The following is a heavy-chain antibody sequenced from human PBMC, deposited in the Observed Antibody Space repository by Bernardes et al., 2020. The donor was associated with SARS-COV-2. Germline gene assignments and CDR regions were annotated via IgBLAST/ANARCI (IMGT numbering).Heavy chain of an antibody. CDR1: GISFNNYA. CDR2: NTCKGNNT. D-gene: IGHD3-3*01. CDR3: AKGSFGVELLHAFDL. Sequence: GGSLILPSLASGISFNNYAMNLVRQAPGGGLELVSVNTCKGNNTYYPDSVKGRFTISRDNSKNTMYLQMTSLSAEDTAIYYCAKGSFGVELLHAFDLWGQGTMVTVSS. J-gene: IGHJ3*01. V-gene: IGHV3-23*01.